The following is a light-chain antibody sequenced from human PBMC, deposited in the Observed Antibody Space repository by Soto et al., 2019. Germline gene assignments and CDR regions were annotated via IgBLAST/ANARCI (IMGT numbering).Light chain of an antibody. V-gene: IGKV3-20*01. CDR2: EAS. Sequence: EIVLTQSPGSLSLSPGEGATLSCTASQSISGRYLAWYQQRPGQAPRLLIYEASSRATGIPDRFSGSGSGTDFTLTISRLEPQDFAVYYCQQYATSPQTFGQGTKVEIK. CDR1: QSISGRY. J-gene: IGKJ1*01. CDR3: QQYATSPQT.